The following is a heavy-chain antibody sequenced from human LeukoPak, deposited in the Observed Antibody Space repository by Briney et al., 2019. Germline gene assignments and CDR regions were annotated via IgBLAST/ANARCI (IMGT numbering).Heavy chain of an antibody. D-gene: IGHD3-10*01. J-gene: IGHJ4*02. CDR2: ISWNSGSI. CDR1: GFTFDDYA. Sequence: GGSLRLSCAASGFTFDDYAMHWVRRAPGKGLEWVSGISWNSGSIGYADSVKGRFTISRDNAKNSLYLQMNSLRAEDTALYYCAKGPYYYGSGSRLMGYFDYWGQGTLVTVSS. V-gene: IGHV3-9*01. CDR3: AKGPYYYGSGSRLMGYFDY.